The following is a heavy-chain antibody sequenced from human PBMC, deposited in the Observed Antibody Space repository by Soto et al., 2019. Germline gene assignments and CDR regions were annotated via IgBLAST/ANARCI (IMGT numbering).Heavy chain of an antibody. CDR3: AAKILRSITMVRGGFDP. CDR1: GFTFTSSA. Sequence: ASVKVSCKASGFTFTSSAVQWVRQARGQRLEWIGWIVVGSGNTNYAQKFQERVTITRDMSTSTAYMELSSLGSEDTAVYYCAAKILRSITMVRGGFDPWGQGTLVTVSS. D-gene: IGHD3-10*01. CDR2: IVVGSGNT. V-gene: IGHV1-58*01. J-gene: IGHJ5*02.